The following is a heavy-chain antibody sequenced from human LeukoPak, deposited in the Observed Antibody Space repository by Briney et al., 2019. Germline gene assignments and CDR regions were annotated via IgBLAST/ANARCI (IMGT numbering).Heavy chain of an antibody. D-gene: IGHD2-15*01. CDR2: ISSSSSYI. J-gene: IGHJ3*02. V-gene: IGHV3-21*01. Sequence: GGSLRLSCAASGFTFSSYSMNWVRQAPGKGLEWVSSISSSSSYIYYADSVKGRFTISRDNAKNSLYLQMNSLRAEDTAVYYCARSPVGYCSGGSCYTPPAHAFDIWGQGTMVTVSS. CDR1: GFTFSSYS. CDR3: ARSPVGYCSGGSCYTPPAHAFDI.